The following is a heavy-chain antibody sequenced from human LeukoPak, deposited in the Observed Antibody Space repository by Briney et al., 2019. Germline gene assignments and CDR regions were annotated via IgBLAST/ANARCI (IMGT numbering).Heavy chain of an antibody. V-gene: IGHV3-7*01. J-gene: IGHJ6*02. CDR2: IKQDGSEK. D-gene: IGHD2-2*03. CDR1: GFTFSSYW. Sequence: PGGSLRLSCAASGFTFSSYWMSWVRQAPGKGLEWVANIKQDGSEKYYVDSVKGRFTISRDNAKNSLYLQMNSLRAEDTAVYYCAREFGYCSSTSCARYGMDVWGQGTTVTVSS. CDR3: AREFGYCSSTSCARYGMDV.